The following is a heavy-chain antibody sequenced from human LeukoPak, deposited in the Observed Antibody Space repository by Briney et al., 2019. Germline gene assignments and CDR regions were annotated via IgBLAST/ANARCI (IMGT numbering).Heavy chain of an antibody. CDR2: IIPIFGTA. D-gene: IGHD3-22*01. CDR1: GGTFSSYA. V-gene: IGHV1-69*05. Sequence: SVKVSCKASGGTFSSYAISWVRQAPGQGLEWMGGIIPIFGTANYAQKFQGRVTMTTDTSTSTAYMELRSLRSDDTAVYYCARDDRSGYYDDWGQGTLVTVSS. CDR3: ARDDRSGYYDD. J-gene: IGHJ4*02.